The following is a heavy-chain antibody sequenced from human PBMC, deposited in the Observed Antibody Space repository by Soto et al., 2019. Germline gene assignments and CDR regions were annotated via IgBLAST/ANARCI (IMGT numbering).Heavy chain of an antibody. CDR3: ARSMHYSDGSNYSPFDY. D-gene: IGHD3-22*01. V-gene: IGHV4-59*12. CDR2: IYYSGST. CDR1: GGSISSYY. J-gene: IGHJ4*02. Sequence: SETLSLTCTVSGGSISSYYWSWIRQPPGKGLEWIGYIYYSGSTNYNPSLKSRVTISIDASKNQFSLRLSSVTAADTAVYYCARSMHYSDGSNYSPFDYWGQGTLVTVSS.